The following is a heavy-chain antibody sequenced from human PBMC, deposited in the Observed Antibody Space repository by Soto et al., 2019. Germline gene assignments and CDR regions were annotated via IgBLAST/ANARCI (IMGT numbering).Heavy chain of an antibody. Sequence: GGSLRLSCAASGFTFSSYAMHRVRQAPGKGLEWVAVISYDGSNKYYADSVKGRFTISRDNSKNTLYLQMNSLRAEDTAVYYCASRSTVLLWFGELLPLDYWGQGTLVTVSS. J-gene: IGHJ4*02. V-gene: IGHV3-30-3*01. CDR2: ISYDGSNK. D-gene: IGHD3-10*01. CDR1: GFTFSSYA. CDR3: ASRSTVLLWFGELLPLDY.